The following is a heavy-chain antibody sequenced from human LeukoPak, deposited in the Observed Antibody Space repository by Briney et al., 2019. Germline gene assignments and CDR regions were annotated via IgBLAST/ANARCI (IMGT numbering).Heavy chain of an antibody. V-gene: IGHV3-30*02. D-gene: IGHD3-10*01. Sequence: GESLKISCTASGFTLSSYEMSWIRQAPGKGLEWVAYIRVDGIDKYYPDSVKGRFTISRDNSKSTVYLQMNSLIPDDTAVYFCAKAEAREILRAVGLEEYLQYWGQGTLVTVSS. CDR1: GFTLSSYE. CDR3: AKAEAREILRAVGLEEYLQY. CDR2: IRVDGIDK. J-gene: IGHJ1*01.